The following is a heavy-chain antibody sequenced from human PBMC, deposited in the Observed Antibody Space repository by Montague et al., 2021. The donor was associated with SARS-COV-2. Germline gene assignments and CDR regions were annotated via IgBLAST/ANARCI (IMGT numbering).Heavy chain of an antibody. CDR2: ISDSGST. CDR1: GGSISSFY. D-gene: IGHD2-15*01. V-gene: IGHV4-59*08. J-gene: IGHJ4*02. Sequence: SETLSLTCTVSGGSISSFYWSWFRQPPGKGLEWIGYISDSGSTNYNPSLTGRVTMSVDTSKYQFSLKVNSVTAAATAVYYCARHYSATLPAVYWGQGTLVTVSS. CDR3: ARHYSATLPAVY.